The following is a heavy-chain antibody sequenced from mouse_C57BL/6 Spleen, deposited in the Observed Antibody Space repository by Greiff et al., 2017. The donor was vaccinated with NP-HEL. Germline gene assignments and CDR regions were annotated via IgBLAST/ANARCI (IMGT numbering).Heavy chain of an antibody. CDR1: GYTFTGYW. D-gene: IGHD2-5*01. Sequence: QVQLQQSGAELMKPGASVKLSCKATGYTFTGYWIEWVKQRPGHGLEWIGEILPGSGSTNYNEKFKGKATFTADTSSNTAYMQLSSQTTEDSAIYYCARGAYYSNYVDAMDYWGQGTSVTVSS. CDR3: ARGAYYSNYVDAMDY. V-gene: IGHV1-9*01. J-gene: IGHJ4*01. CDR2: ILPGSGST.